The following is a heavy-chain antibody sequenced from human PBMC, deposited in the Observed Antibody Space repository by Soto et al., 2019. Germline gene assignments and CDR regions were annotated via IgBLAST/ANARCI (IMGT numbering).Heavy chain of an antibody. V-gene: IGHV3-23*01. CDR3: AKDHSAHDFCSIYYTSGFGS. Sequence: EVTLLESGGGLVQPGGSLRLSCAASGFTFDDYAMTWVRQGPGKGLEWVSTLSQSGHTTLYADSVKGRFTTSRDNSGNTLYLHMNSLRAEHSAIYYCAKDHSAHDFCSIYYTSGFGSWGQGTRVTVSS. CDR1: GFTFDDYA. J-gene: IGHJ4*02. D-gene: IGHD3-3*01. CDR2: LSQSGHTT.